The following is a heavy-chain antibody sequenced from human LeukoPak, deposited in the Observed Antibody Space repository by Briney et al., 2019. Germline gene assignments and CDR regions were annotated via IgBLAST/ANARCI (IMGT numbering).Heavy chain of an antibody. V-gene: IGHV3-30*19. CDR3: AREGSGYVFDY. Sequence: GGSLRLSCAASGFTFSSYGMHWVRQAPGRGLEWVAVVSHDGSSKYYADSVKGRFTISRDNSKNTLYLQMNSLRAEDTAVYYCAREGSGYVFDYWGQGTLVTVSS. CDR2: VSHDGSSK. J-gene: IGHJ4*02. CDR1: GFTFSSYG. D-gene: IGHD3-22*01.